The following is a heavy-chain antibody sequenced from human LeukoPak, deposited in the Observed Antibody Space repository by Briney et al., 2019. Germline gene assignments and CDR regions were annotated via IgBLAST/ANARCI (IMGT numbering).Heavy chain of an antibody. CDR3: ARGARPYAWGSYYTEYYFDY. V-gene: IGHV3-48*03. J-gene: IGHJ4*02. CDR1: GFTFSTYE. Sequence: GGSLRLSCEASGFTFSTYEMNWVRQAPGKGLEWVSYISSSGSTIYYADSVKSRFTISRDNAKNSLYVQMNSLRAEDTAVYYCARGARPYAWGSYYTEYYFDYWGQGTLVTVSA. D-gene: IGHD3-10*01. CDR2: ISSSGSTI.